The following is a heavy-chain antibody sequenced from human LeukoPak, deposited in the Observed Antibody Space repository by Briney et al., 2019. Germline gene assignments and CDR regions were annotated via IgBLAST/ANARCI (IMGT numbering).Heavy chain of an antibody. CDR2: SRKKDRSYTT. CDR1: GFKFSDHY. V-gene: IGHV3-72*01. CDR3: GRIAINANNGMDV. J-gene: IGHJ6*02. Sequence: GGALRLSCAAPGFKFSDHYIASGRQTPGKVVEWVGRSRKKDRSYTTEYAASVEGRFTISRDVSESSLYLQMNSLRTEDTAVYYCGRIAINANNGMDVWGQGTTVTVSS. D-gene: IGHD1/OR15-1a*01.